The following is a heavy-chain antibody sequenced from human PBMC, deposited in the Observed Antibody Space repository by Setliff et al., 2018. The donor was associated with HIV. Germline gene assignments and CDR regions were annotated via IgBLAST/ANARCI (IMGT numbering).Heavy chain of an antibody. V-gene: IGHV1-18*04. Sequence: ASVKVSCKASGYTFINFGITWVRQAPGQGLEWVGYISGYNGNTKYAQNVQGRVTMTTDTSTSTAYMELRSLRYDDTAVYYRARDPRSGYDSDTAMVTVYYYYMDVWGKGTTVTGLL. CDR3: ARDPRSGYDSDTAMVTVYYYYMDV. CDR1: GYTFINFG. J-gene: IGHJ6*03. CDR2: ISGYNGNT. D-gene: IGHD5-18*01.